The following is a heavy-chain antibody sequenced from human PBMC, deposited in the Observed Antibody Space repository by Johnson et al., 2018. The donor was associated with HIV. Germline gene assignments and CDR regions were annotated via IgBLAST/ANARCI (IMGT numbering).Heavy chain of an antibody. D-gene: IGHD2-15*01. Sequence: VQVVESGGGLVQPGGSLRLSCAASGFTFSSYDMHWVRQATGKGLEWVSAIGTAGDTYYPGSVKGRFTISRENAKNSLYLQMNSLRAGDTAVYYCARRNGDIHAFDIWGQGTMVTVSS. V-gene: IGHV3-13*01. CDR2: IGTAGDT. J-gene: IGHJ3*02. CDR3: ARRNGDIHAFDI. CDR1: GFTFSSYD.